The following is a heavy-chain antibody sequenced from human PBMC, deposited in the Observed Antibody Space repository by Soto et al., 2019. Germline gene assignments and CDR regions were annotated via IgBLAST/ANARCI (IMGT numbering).Heavy chain of an antibody. CDR1: GGSVSGGGYS. J-gene: IGHJ4*02. V-gene: IGHV4-30-2*01. CDR3: ARGGDYFDY. CDR2: IWLSGST. Sequence: QLQLQESGSGLVKPSQTLSLTCGASGGSVSGGGYSWSWIRQPPGKGLEWIGYIWLSGSTYYNPSLKSRVTISIDRSKNQFSLRLSSVTAADTAVYYCARGGDYFDYWGQGTLVTVSS.